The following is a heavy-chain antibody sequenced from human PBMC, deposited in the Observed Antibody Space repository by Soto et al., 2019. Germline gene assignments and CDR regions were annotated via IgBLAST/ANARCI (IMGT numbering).Heavy chain of an antibody. CDR1: GYAFTSYG. CDR3: ARAATGSYHSAY. V-gene: IGHV1-18*04. Sequence: ASVKVSCKTSGYAFTSYGANWVRQAPGQGLEWMGWIAPHSGRTTYLPKFQGRVTITADAATNTAYMELGGLSSDDTGIYFCARAATGSYHSAYWGQGTVVTVSS. D-gene: IGHD3-10*01. CDR2: IAPHSGRT. J-gene: IGHJ4*02.